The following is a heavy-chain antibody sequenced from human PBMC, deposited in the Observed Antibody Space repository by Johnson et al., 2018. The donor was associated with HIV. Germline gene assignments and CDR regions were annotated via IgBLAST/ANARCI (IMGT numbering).Heavy chain of an antibody. Sequence: QVQLVESGGGVVQPGRSLRLSCAASGFTFSSYGMHWVRQAPGQGLEWVAVISYDGSNKYYADSVKGRFTVSRDNSNDTLYLQMNSLRAEDTAVYYCARDAGGGRIVVDYDAFDIWGQGTMVTVSS. V-gene: IGHV3-30*03. CDR3: ARDAGGGRIVVDYDAFDI. J-gene: IGHJ3*02. CDR1: GFTFSSYG. D-gene: IGHD3-22*01. CDR2: ISYDGSNK.